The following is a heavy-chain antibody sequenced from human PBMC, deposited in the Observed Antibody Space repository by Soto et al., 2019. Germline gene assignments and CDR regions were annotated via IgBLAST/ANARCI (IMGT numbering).Heavy chain of an antibody. J-gene: IGHJ4*02. D-gene: IGHD3-10*01. CDR1: GFTFSSYA. Sequence: EVQLLESGGGLVQPGGSLRLSCAASGFTFSSYAMSWVRQAPGKGLEWVSAIGVSGDTTYYADSVKGRFTISRDNSKNTLYLQMGSLRAEETAVYYCAKVRRFGELRSLYWGQGPLLTVSS. V-gene: IGHV3-23*01. CDR2: IGVSGDTT. CDR3: AKVRRFGELRSLY.